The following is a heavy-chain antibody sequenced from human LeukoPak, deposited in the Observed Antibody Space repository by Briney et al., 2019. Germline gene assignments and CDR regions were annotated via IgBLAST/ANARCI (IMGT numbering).Heavy chain of an antibody. D-gene: IGHD3-16*01. CDR1: GFTFSSYW. Sequence: GGSLRLSSAASGFTFSSYWMAWVRQAPGKGLECVANIQQDGSEKYYVDSVKGRFTISRDNAKNSLYLQMNSLRAEDTAVYYCARVNDRGSWLDYWGQGTLVTVSS. J-gene: IGHJ4*02. V-gene: IGHV3-7*05. CDR3: ARVNDRGSWLDY. CDR2: IQQDGSEK.